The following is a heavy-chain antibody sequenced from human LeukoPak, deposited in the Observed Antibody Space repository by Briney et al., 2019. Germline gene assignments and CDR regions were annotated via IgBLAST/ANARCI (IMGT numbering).Heavy chain of an antibody. J-gene: IGHJ4*02. D-gene: IGHD3-22*01. Sequence: GGSLRLSCAASGFTFSSYEMNWVRQAPGKGLEWVSYISSSGSTIYYADSVKGRFTISRDNAKNSLYLQMNSLRAEDTAVYYCARVSDYYDSSGPFDYWGQGTLVTVSS. V-gene: IGHV3-48*03. CDR2: ISSSGSTI. CDR3: ARVSDYYDSSGPFDY. CDR1: GFTFSSYE.